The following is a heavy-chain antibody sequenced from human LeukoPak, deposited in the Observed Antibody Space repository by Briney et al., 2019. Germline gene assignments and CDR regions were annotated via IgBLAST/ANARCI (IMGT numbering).Heavy chain of an antibody. CDR2: ITPSGSA. CDR1: GGSRTGYS. Sequence: SETLSLTCSVYGGSRTGYSWSWIRQSPGKGLEWIGEITPSGSANYNPSLENRVIISVDKSRNQFSLKLTSLTAADSAVYYCASGLLWSCPHQNWGQGTLVTVSS. D-gene: IGHD2-21*01. CDR3: ASGLLWSCPHQN. V-gene: IGHV4-34*01. J-gene: IGHJ4*02.